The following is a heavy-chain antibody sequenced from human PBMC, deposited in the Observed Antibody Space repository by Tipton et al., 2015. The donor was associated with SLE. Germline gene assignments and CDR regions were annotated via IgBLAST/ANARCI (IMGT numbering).Heavy chain of an antibody. CDR2: INSDGSST. Sequence: GSLRLSCAASGFTFSSYWMHWVRQAPGKGLVWVSRINSDGSSTTYADSVKGRITISRDNAKNTLYLQMNSLRAEDTAVYYCARTSEMATIRGRGGAFDIWGQGTMVTVSS. CDR3: ARTSEMATIRGRGGAFDI. V-gene: IGHV3-74*01. D-gene: IGHD5-24*01. CDR1: GFTFSSYW. J-gene: IGHJ3*02.